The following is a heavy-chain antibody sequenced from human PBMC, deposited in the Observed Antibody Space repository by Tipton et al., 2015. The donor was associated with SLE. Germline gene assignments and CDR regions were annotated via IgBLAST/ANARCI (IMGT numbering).Heavy chain of an antibody. Sequence: SLRLSCAASGFTFSSYWMHWVRQAPGKGLEWVGRSRNKARSYTTEYAASVEGRFTISRDDSKNSLYLQMNSLKTEDTAVYYCARRVVTWGQGTLVTVSS. D-gene: IGHD2-21*01. CDR1: GFTFSSYW. V-gene: IGHV3-72*01. CDR2: SRNKARSYTT. CDR3: ARRVVT. J-gene: IGHJ5*02.